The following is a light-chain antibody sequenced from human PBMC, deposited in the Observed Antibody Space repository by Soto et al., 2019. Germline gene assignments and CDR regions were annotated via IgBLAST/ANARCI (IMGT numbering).Light chain of an antibody. Sequence: QPASVSGSPGQSITISCTGTSSDVGGYNYVSRYQQHPGKAPKLMIYEVSNRPSGVSNRFSGSKSGNTASLTISGLQAEDEADYYCSSYTSSSTLNYVFGTGTKVTVL. CDR1: SSDVGGYNY. CDR2: EVS. V-gene: IGLV2-14*01. J-gene: IGLJ1*01. CDR3: SSYTSSSTLNYV.